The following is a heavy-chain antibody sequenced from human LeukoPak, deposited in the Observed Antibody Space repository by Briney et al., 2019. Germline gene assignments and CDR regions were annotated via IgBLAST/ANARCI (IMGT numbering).Heavy chain of an antibody. J-gene: IGHJ5*02. CDR3: AKDKWPGVAAAGST. D-gene: IGHD6-13*01. CDR1: GFTFSSYG. CDR2: IRYDGSNK. Sequence: GGSLRLSCAASGFTFSSYGMHWVRQAPGKGLEWVAFIRYDGSNKYYADSVKGRFTISRDNSKNTLYLQMNSLRAEDTALYYCAKDKWPGVAAAGSTWGQGTLVTVSS. V-gene: IGHV3-30*02.